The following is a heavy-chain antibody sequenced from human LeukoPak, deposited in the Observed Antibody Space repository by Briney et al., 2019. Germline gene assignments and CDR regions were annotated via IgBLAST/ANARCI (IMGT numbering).Heavy chain of an antibody. V-gene: IGHV4-38-2*02. CDR3: ATRYSGGYRPWDY. Sequence: PSETLSLTCTVSGYSISSAYYWGWIRQPPGKGLEWIGTIYESGTTYSNPSLKSRVTISVDTSKNQFSLKLSSVTAADTAVYYCATRYSGGYRPWDYWGQGTLVTVSS. J-gene: IGHJ4*02. D-gene: IGHD1-26*01. CDR1: GYSISSAYY. CDR2: IYESGTT.